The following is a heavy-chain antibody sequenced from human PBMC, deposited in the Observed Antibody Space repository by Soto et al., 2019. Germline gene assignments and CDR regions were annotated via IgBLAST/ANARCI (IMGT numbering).Heavy chain of an antibody. CDR1: GFTFNNAW. V-gene: IGHV3-15*01. Sequence: EVQLVESGGGLVKPGGSLRLSCAASGFTFNNAWMNWVRQAPGKGLEWVGRIKSKANGGTIDYAAPVKGRFTISRDDSKDTMYLKMNSLKMEDTAVYYCPVDDPFDYWAQGTLVNVSS. CDR2: IKSKANGGTI. CDR3: PVDDPFDY. J-gene: IGHJ4*02.